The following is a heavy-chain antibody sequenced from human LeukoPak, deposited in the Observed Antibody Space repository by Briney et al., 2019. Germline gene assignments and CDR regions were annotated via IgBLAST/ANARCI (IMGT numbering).Heavy chain of an antibody. D-gene: IGHD6-13*01. CDR2: ISYDGSNK. J-gene: IGHJ4*02. CDR3: ARVPGQYSSSWSFDY. CDR1: GFTFSSYA. Sequence: GGSLRLSCAASGFTFSSYAMHWVRQAPGKGLEWVAVISYDGSNKYYADSVKGRFTISRDNSKNTLYLQMNSLRAEDTAVYYCARVPGQYSSSWSFDYWSQGTLVTVSS. V-gene: IGHV3-30-3*01.